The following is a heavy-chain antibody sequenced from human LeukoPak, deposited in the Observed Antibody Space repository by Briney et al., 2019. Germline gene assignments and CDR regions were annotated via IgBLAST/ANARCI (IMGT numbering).Heavy chain of an antibody. CDR3: ARDSVSGWNNWYFDL. V-gene: IGHV1-69*04. CDR2: IIPILGIA. J-gene: IGHJ2*01. CDR1: GGTFSSYA. Sequence: SVKVSCKASGGTFSSYAISWVRQAPGQGLEWMGRIIPILGIANYAQKFQGRVTITADKSTSTAYMELSSLRSEDTAVYYCARDSVSGWNNWYFDLWGRGTLITVSS. D-gene: IGHD6-19*01.